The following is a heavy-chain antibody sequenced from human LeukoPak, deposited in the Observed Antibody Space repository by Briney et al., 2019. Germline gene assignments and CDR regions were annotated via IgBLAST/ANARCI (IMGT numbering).Heavy chain of an antibody. CDR1: GFTFSSYA. V-gene: IGHV3-23*01. D-gene: IGHD6-19*01. Sequence: GGSLRLSCAASGFTFSSYAMSWVRQAPGKGLEWVSAISGSGGSTYYADSVKGRFAISRDNSKNTLYLQMNSLRAEDTAVYYCAKESRYSSGWSLLYYFDYWGQGTLVTVSS. CDR2: ISGSGGST. J-gene: IGHJ4*02. CDR3: AKESRYSSGWSLLYYFDY.